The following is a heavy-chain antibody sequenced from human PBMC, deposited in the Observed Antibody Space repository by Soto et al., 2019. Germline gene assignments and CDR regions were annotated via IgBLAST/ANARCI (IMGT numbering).Heavy chain of an antibody. CDR1: GFTIATSH. Sequence: GGSLSLSCAASGFTIATSHMNWVRQAPGKGLEWVSAISGSGGSTYYADSVKGRFTISRDNSKNTLYLQMNSLRAEDTAVYYCAITREQDLFFYYGMDVWGQGTTVTVSS. J-gene: IGHJ6*02. V-gene: IGHV3-23*01. CDR2: ISGSGGST. CDR3: AITREQDLFFYYGMDV. D-gene: IGHD3-10*01.